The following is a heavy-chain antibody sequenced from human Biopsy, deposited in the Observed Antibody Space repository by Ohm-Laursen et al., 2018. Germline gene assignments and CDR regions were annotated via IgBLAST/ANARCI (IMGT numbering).Heavy chain of an antibody. D-gene: IGHD2/OR15-2a*01. J-gene: IGHJ3*01. V-gene: IGHV3-23*01. CDR3: TRDTTYYAGTTYYDALDV. Sequence: SLRLSCSASGFTFSSHAMSWVRQAPGTGLECVSVINGSGGSTYYADPVKGRFTISRDNAKNSLYLQMNSLRAEDTAVYYCTRDTTYYAGTTYYDALDVWGQGTTVTVSS. CDR1: GFTFSSHA. CDR2: INGSGGST.